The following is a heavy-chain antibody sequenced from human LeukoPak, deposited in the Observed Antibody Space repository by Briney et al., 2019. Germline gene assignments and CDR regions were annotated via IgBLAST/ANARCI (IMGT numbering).Heavy chain of an antibody. Sequence: GGSLRLSCAASGFTFSSYWMSWVSQAPGKGLEWVANIKQDGSEKYYVDSVKGRFTISRENAKNSLYLQMNSLRAEDTAVYYCARDWRYYYGSGSNSLLEYGMDVWGQGTTVTVSS. D-gene: IGHD3-10*01. J-gene: IGHJ6*02. CDR1: GFTFSSYW. CDR3: ARDWRYYYGSGSNSLLEYGMDV. CDR2: IKQDGSEK. V-gene: IGHV3-7*01.